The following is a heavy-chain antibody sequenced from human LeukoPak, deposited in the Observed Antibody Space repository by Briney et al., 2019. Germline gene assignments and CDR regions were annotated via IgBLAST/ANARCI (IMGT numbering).Heavy chain of an antibody. CDR3: AKRGGYETMAAFDY. CDR2: IYSGGST. V-gene: IGHV3-66*01. D-gene: IGHD3-10*01. CDR1: GFTFSSYN. Sequence: GGSLRLSCAASGFTFSSYNMSWVRQAPGKGLEWVSVIYSGGSTYYADSVKGRFTISRDNSKNTLYLQMNSLRAEDTAVYYCAKRGGYETMAAFDYWGQGTLVTVSS. J-gene: IGHJ4*02.